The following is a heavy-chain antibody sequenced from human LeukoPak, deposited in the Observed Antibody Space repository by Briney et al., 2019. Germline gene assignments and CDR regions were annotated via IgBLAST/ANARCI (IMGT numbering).Heavy chain of an antibody. CDR1: GYTFTSYD. D-gene: IGHD3-9*01. Sequence: ASVKVSCKASGYTFTSYDINWVRQATGQGLEWMGWMNPNSGNTGYAQKFQGRVTMTRNTSISTAYMELSSLRSEDTAVYYCARTLSDILTGYPSGGVDVWGQGTTVTVSS. CDR2: MNPNSGNT. V-gene: IGHV1-8*01. CDR3: ARTLSDILTGYPSGGVDV. J-gene: IGHJ6*02.